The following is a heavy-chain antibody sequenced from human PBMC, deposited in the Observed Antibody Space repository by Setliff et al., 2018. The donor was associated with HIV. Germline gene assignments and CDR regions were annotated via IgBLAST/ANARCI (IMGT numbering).Heavy chain of an antibody. V-gene: IGHV4-4*07. Sequence: SETLSLTCTVSGGSISTYYWSWIRQPAGKGLEWIGRIYTSGSTNYSPSLKSRVTMSVDTSKNQFSLRLSSVTAADTAVYYCARQAFGGAPRTPLDSWGQGTLVTVSS. CDR3: ARQAFGGAPRTPLDS. J-gene: IGHJ4*02. CDR1: GGSISTYY. CDR2: IYTSGST. D-gene: IGHD3-16*01.